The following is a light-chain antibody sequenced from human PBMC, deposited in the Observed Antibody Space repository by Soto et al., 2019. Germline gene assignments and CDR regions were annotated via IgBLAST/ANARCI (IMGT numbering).Light chain of an antibody. Sequence: EIVLTQSPATLSLAPGERATLSCRASQSVSSYLAWYQQKPGQAPRLHIYDASNRATGIPARFSGSESGTDFPLTISSLEPEDFAVYYCQLRSNWPPYTFGQGTKLEIK. V-gene: IGKV3-11*01. CDR3: QLRSNWPPYT. CDR2: DAS. J-gene: IGKJ2*01. CDR1: QSVSSY.